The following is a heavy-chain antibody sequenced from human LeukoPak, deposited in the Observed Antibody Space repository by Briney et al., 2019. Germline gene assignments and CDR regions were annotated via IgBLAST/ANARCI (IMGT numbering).Heavy chain of an antibody. D-gene: IGHD3-16*01. CDR3: ARGKPYDYVWGSYGTGFDY. CDR2: IYYSGST. CDR1: RDSVSRSSYY. Sequence: SETLSLTCSVSRDSVSRSSYYWGWLRQPPGKGLVWIGYIYYSGSTNYNPSLKSRVTISVDTSKNQFSLKLSSVTAADTAVYYCARGKPYDYVWGSYGTGFDYWGQGTLVTVSS. V-gene: IGHV4-61*01. J-gene: IGHJ4*02.